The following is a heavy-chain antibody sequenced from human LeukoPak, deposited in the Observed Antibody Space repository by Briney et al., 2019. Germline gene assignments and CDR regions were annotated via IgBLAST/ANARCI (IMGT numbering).Heavy chain of an antibody. Sequence: ASVKVSCKASGYPFTSYGINWVRQAPGQGLEWMGWISAYNGNINYAQKLQGRVTMTTDTSTSTAYMELRSLRSDDTAVYYCASGAPGLSYCSGGSCYTAPYYYYYGMDVWGKGTTVTVSS. CDR2: ISAYNGNI. D-gene: IGHD2-15*01. CDR1: GYPFTSYG. J-gene: IGHJ6*04. CDR3: ASGAPGLSYCSGGSCYTAPYYYYYGMDV. V-gene: IGHV1-18*04.